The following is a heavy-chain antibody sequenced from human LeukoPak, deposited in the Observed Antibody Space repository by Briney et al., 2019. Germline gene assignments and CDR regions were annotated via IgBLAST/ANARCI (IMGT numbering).Heavy chain of an antibody. Sequence: PSEXLSLTCAVSGYSISSGYYWGWSREPPGKGVERSGSSYHSGSTYYNPSLKRRVTISVDTYKNQFSLKLSSVTAADTAVYYCARHNAALLYWGQGTLVTVSS. J-gene: IGHJ4*02. V-gene: IGHV4-38-2*01. CDR2: SYHSGST. D-gene: IGHD1-14*01. CDR1: GYSISSGYY. CDR3: ARHNAALLY.